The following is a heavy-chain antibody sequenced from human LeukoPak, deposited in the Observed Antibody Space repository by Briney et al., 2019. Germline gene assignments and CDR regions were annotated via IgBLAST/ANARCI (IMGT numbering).Heavy chain of an antibody. V-gene: IGHV4-30-4*02. D-gene: IGHD4-11*01. CDR2: IYYSGST. CDR3: ARLPPVVHLGGMTTSNFDY. J-gene: IGHJ4*02. Sequence: SETLSLTCTVSGGSISSGDYYWSWIRQPPGKGLEWIGYIYYSGSTYYNPSLKSRVTMSVSTSKNQFSLKLSSVTAADTAVYYCARLPPVVHLGGMTTSNFDYWGQGTLVTVSP. CDR1: GGSISSGDYY.